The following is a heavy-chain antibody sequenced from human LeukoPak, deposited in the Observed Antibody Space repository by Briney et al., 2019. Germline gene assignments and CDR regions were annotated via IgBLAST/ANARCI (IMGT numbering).Heavy chain of an antibody. J-gene: IGHJ5*02. CDR2: INPNSGGT. D-gene: IGHD3-22*01. V-gene: IGHV1-2*02. Sequence: ASVKVSCKASGYTFTGYYMHWVRQAPGQGLEWMGWINPNSGGTNYAQKFQGRVTMTRDTSISTAYMELSRLRSDDTAVYYCAREAEQWILRFGPWGQGTLVTVSS. CDR1: GYTFTGYY. CDR3: AREAEQWILRFGP.